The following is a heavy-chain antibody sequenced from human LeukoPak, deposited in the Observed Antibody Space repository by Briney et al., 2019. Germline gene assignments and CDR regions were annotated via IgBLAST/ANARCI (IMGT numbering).Heavy chain of an antibody. J-gene: IGHJ4*03. CDR2: INHRADN. Sequence: SETLSLTCAVYGESFSAYYWSWIRQSPGKGLEWLAEINHRADNNYNPSVKSRVIISIDTSKNQFSLKVRSLTAAYTTVYYCARGPTIGETGYFDFWGQGTLVTVSS. CDR1: GESFSAYY. D-gene: IGHD1-1*01. CDR3: ARGPTIGETGYFDF. V-gene: IGHV4-34*01.